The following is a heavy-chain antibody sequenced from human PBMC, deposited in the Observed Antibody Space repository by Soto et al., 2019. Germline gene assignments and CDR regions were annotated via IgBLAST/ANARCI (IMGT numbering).Heavy chain of an antibody. CDR1: GFTFSSYS. D-gene: IGHD4-17*01. Sequence: EVQLVESGGGLVQPGGSLRLSCGVSGFTFSSYSMNWVRQAPGKGLEWVSYISFARNIIHYTESVKGRFTISRDNAKNSLYLQMNSLRAEDTAVYYCARVPDGDNNWFDLWGQGTLVTVSS. V-gene: IGHV3-48*01. CDR2: ISFARNII. J-gene: IGHJ5*02. CDR3: ARVPDGDNNWFDL.